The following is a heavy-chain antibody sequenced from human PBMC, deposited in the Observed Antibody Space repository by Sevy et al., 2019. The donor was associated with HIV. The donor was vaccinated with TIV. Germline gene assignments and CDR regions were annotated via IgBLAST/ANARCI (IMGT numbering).Heavy chain of an antibody. J-gene: IGHJ5*02. CDR3: ARGGYCSSTSCLHNWFDP. D-gene: IGHD2-2*01. V-gene: IGHV1-69*13. CDR2: IIPIFGTA. CDR1: GGTFSSYA. Sequence: ASVKVSCKASGGTFSSYAISWVRQAPGQGLEWMGGIIPIFGTANYAQTFQGRVTITADESTSTAYMELSSLRSEDTAVYYCARGGYCSSTSCLHNWFDPWGQGTLVTVSS.